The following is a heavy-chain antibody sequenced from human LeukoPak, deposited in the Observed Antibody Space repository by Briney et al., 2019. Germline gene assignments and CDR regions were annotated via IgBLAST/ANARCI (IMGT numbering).Heavy chain of an antibody. CDR2: ISSNGGST. Sequence: GGSLRLSCAASGFTFSSYAMHWVRQAPGKGLEYVSAISSNGGSTYYANSVKGRFTISRDNSKNTLYLQMGSLRAEDMAVYYCAKVLQMVREVTPFDYWGQGTLVTVSS. V-gene: IGHV3-64*01. J-gene: IGHJ4*02. CDR1: GFTFSSYA. CDR3: AKVLQMVREVTPFDY. D-gene: IGHD3-10*01.